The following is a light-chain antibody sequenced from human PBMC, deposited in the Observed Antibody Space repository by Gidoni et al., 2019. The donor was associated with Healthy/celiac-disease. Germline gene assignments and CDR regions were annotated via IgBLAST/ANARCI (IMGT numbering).Light chain of an antibody. CDR3: MQALQTPRT. V-gene: IGKV2-28*01. CDR2: LGS. J-gene: IGKJ3*01. CDR1: QSLPHSNGYNY. Sequence: DIVMTQFPLSLPVTPGEPASISCRSSQSLPHSNGYNYLDWYLQKPGQSPQLLIYLGSNRASGVPDRFSGSGSGTDFTLKISKVEAEDVGVYYCMQALQTPRTFGPGTKVDIK.